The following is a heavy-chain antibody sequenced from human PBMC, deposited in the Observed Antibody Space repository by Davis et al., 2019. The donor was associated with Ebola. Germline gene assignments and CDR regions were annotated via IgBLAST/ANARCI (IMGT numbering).Heavy chain of an antibody. J-gene: IGHJ4*02. Sequence: GGSLRLSCAASGFTFDDYAMHWVRQAPGKGLEWVSGISWNSGSIGYADSVKGRFTISRDNAKNSLYLQMNSLRAEDTALYYCAKAAAAGTGVFDYWGQGTLVTVSP. CDR2: ISWNSGSI. V-gene: IGHV3-9*01. CDR1: GFTFDDYA. D-gene: IGHD6-13*01. CDR3: AKAAAAGTGVFDY.